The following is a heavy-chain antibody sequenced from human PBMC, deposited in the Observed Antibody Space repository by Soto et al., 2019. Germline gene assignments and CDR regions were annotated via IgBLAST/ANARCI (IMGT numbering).Heavy chain of an antibody. CDR2: ISNDGSNT. CDR3: AEGHKKNIVVVVAVTADYYHYGIAV. D-gene: IGHD2-15*01. J-gene: IGHJ6*02. Sequence: QVQLVESGGGVVQPGRSVRLSCAASGFIFSSHDMHWARQAPGKGLEWVAVISNDGSNTYYADSVKGRLTISRDNSRNTLYMQMNSLRAEDTAVYYCAEGHKKNIVVVVAVTADYYHYGIAVWGQGTTVTVSS. CDR1: GFIFSSHD. V-gene: IGHV3-30*18.